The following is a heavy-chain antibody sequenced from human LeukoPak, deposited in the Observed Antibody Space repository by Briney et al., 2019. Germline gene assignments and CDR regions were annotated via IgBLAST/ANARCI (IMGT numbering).Heavy chain of an antibody. CDR2: IYYSGST. Sequence: SETLSLTCTVSGGSISSYYWSWIRQPPGKGLEWIGYIYYSGSTNYNPSLKSRVTISVDTSKNQFSLKLSSVTAADTAVYYCARGPDFWSGYNFDYWGQGTLVTVSS. CDR3: ARGPDFWSGYNFDY. D-gene: IGHD3-3*01. V-gene: IGHV4-59*08. J-gene: IGHJ4*02. CDR1: GGSISSYY.